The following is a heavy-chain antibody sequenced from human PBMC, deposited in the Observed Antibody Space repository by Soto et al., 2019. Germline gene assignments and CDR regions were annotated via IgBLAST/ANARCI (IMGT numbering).Heavy chain of an antibody. CDR1: GYTFTSYA. J-gene: IGHJ4*02. Sequence: GASVKVSCKASGYTFTSYAMHWVRQAPGQRLEWMGWINAGNGNTKYSQKFQGRVTITRDTSASTAYMELSSLRSEDTAVYYCASVNRYSYGYDYFDYWGQGTLVTVSS. CDR2: INAGNGNT. D-gene: IGHD5-18*01. V-gene: IGHV1-3*01. CDR3: ASVNRYSYGYDYFDY.